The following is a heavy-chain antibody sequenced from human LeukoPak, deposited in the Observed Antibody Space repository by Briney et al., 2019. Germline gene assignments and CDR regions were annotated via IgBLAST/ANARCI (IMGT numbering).Heavy chain of an antibody. J-gene: IGHJ4*02. D-gene: IGHD3-10*01. CDR1: GYTFTSYG. CDR2: ISAYNGNT. Sequence: GASVKVSCKASGYTFTSYGISWVRQAPGQGLEWMGWISAYNGNTNYAQKLQGRVTVTTDTSTSTAYMELRSLRSDDTAVYYCARDFRLTVRGVILDYWGQGTLVTVSS. V-gene: IGHV1-18*01. CDR3: ARDFRLTVRGVILDY.